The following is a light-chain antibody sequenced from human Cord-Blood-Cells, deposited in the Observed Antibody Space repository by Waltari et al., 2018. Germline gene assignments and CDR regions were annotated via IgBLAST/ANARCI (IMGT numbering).Light chain of an antibody. Sequence: QSALTQPASVSGSPGQSITISCTGTSSDVGSYNLVSWYQQHPGKAPKLMIYEVSKPPSGVSNRVSGSRSGNTASLTISGLQAEDEADCDCCSYAGSSTVVFGGGTKLTVL. CDR2: EVS. V-gene: IGLV2-23*02. CDR3: CSYAGSSTVV. J-gene: IGLJ2*01. CDR1: SSDVGSYNL.